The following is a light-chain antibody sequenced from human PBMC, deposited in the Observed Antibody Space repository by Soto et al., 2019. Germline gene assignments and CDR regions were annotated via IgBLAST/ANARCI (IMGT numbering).Light chain of an antibody. Sequence: QSVLTQPASVSGSPGQSITISCTGTNSDIGSHNFVSWYQHHPGKAPKLLIYELTNRPSGVSTRFSGSKSGTTASLTISGLQADDEGHYYCCSYAGSFIWLFGGGTKLTVL. J-gene: IGLJ3*02. CDR1: NSDIGSHNF. CDR3: CSYAGSFIWL. V-gene: IGLV2-14*01. CDR2: ELT.